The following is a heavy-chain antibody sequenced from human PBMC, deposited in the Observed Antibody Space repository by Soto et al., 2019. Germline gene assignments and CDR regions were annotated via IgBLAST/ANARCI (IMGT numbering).Heavy chain of an antibody. Sequence: GGSLRLSCSASGFTFSDYYMSWIRQAPGKGLEWVSYISSSSSYTNYADSVKGRFTISRDNAKNSLYLQMNSLRAEDTAVYYCARRSIYYYDSSGFLFDYWGQRTLVTVSS. J-gene: IGHJ4*02. CDR1: GFTFSDYY. V-gene: IGHV3-11*03. D-gene: IGHD3-22*01. CDR2: ISSSSSYT. CDR3: ARRSIYYYDSSGFLFDY.